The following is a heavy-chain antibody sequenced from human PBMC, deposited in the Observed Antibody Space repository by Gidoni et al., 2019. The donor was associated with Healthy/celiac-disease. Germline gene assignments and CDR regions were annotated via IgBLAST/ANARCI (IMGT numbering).Heavy chain of an antibody. J-gene: IGHJ4*02. CDR3: ATSIAVAGTSGVDY. V-gene: IGHV3-30*03. Sequence: QVQLVEYGGGVVQPGRSLRLSCAASGFTFSSYGLQWVRQAPGKGLEWVAVISYDGSNKYYADSVKGRFTISRDNSKNTLYLQMNSLRAEDTAVYYCATSIAVAGTSGVDYWGQGTLVTVSS. D-gene: IGHD6-19*01. CDR2: ISYDGSNK. CDR1: GFTFSSYG.